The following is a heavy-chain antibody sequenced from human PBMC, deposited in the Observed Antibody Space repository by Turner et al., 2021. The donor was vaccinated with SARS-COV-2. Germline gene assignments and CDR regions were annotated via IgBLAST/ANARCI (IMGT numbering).Heavy chain of an antibody. J-gene: IGHJ4*02. CDR2: IYSGGST. D-gene: IGHD5-12*01. CDR3: ARHKWRRGAF. V-gene: IGHV3-66*04. CDR1: GFTVSSNY. Sequence: EVQLVESGGGLVQPGGTLRLSCAASGFTVSSNYMSWVRRAPGKGLEWVSLIYSGGSTDYADSVKGRFTISRDNSKNTLSLQMNSLIAEDTAVYYCARHKWRRGAFWGQGTLVTVSS.